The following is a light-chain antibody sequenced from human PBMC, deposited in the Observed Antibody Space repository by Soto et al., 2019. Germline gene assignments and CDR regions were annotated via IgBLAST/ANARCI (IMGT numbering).Light chain of an antibody. Sequence: EIVMTQSPATLSLSPGERAALSCRASQSITSELAWYQQKPGQPPRLLIYGASTRAPGVPARFTGSESGSEVTLTISGLQSEDFAVYYCQQGHNWPLTFGQGTRLEL. V-gene: IGKV3-15*01. CDR2: GAS. CDR3: QQGHNWPLT. CDR1: QSITSE. J-gene: IGKJ2*01.